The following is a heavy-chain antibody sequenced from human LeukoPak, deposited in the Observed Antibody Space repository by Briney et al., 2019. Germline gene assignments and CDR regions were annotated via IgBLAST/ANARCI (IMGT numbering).Heavy chain of an antibody. Sequence: GGSLRFSWAAPGLTLRSYWMTWVRQAPGKGLKWVGNIKGDGSENYYVDSVKGRFTISRDNAKNSLYLQMTSLRAEDTAVYYCARDFRFLEDYWGQGTLVTVSS. V-gene: IGHV3-7*01. D-gene: IGHD3-3*01. CDR2: IKGDGSEN. CDR3: ARDFRFLEDY. J-gene: IGHJ4*02. CDR1: GLTLRSYW.